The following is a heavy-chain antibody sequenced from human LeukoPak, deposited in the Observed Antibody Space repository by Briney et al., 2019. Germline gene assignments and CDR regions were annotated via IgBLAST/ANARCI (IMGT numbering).Heavy chain of an antibody. CDR1: GGSISSYY. CDR2: IYYSGST. J-gene: IGHJ2*01. CDR3: AGRIAVAGTGWWYFDL. D-gene: IGHD6-19*01. V-gene: IGHV4-59*08. Sequence: SETLSLTCTVSGGSISSYYWSWIRQPPGKGREGIGYIYYSGSTNYNPSLKSRVTISVDTSKNQFSLKLSSVTAADTAVYYCAGRIAVAGTGWWYFDLWGRGTLVTVSS.